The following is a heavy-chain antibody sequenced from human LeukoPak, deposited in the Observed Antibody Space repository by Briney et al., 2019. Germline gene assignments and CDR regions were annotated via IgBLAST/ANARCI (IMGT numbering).Heavy chain of an antibody. D-gene: IGHD2-2*02. CDR3: ASSRPDIVVVPAAIGDAFDI. CDR1: GGTFSSYA. J-gene: IGHJ3*02. CDR2: IIPIFGTA. Sequence: SVKVSCKASGGTFSSYAISWVRQAPGQGLEWMGGIIPIFGTANYAQKFQGRVTITADESTSTAYMELSSLRSEDTAVYYRASSRPDIVVVPAAIGDAFDIWGQGTMVTVSS. V-gene: IGHV1-69*13.